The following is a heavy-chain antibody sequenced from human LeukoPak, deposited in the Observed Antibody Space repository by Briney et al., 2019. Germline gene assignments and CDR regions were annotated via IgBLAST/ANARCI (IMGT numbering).Heavy chain of an antibody. CDR2: ISGDGGST. V-gene: IGHV3-43*02. CDR3: AKDILPMYYYYYMDI. D-gene: IGHD2-2*01. Sequence: TGGSLRLSCAASGFTFDDYAMHWDRQAPGKGLEWVSLISGDGGSTYYADSVKGRFTISRDNSKNSLYLQMNSLRTEDTALYYCAKDILPMYYYYYMDIWGKGTTVTVSS. J-gene: IGHJ6*03. CDR1: GFTFDDYA.